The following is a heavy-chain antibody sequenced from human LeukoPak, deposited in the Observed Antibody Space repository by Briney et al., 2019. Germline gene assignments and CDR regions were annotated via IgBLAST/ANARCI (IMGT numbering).Heavy chain of an antibody. J-gene: IGHJ4*02. CDR3: ARGGYYYDSSGYYHDY. D-gene: IGHD3-22*01. Sequence: KPSETLSLTCAVSGYSISSGYYWGWIRQPPGKGLEWIGEINHSGSTNYNPSLKSRVTISVDTSKNQFSLKLSSVTAADTAVYYCARGGYYYDSSGYYHDYWGQGTLVTVSS. CDR1: GYSISSGYY. V-gene: IGHV4-38-2*01. CDR2: INHSGST.